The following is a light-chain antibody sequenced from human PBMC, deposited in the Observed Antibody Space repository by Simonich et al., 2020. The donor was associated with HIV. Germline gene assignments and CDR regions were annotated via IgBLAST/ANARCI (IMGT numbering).Light chain of an antibody. CDR3: QQFNSYPYT. Sequence: AIQLTQSPSSLSASVGGRVTITRRASQGISSALAWYQQKPGKAPNLLIYESSSLESGVPSRFSGSGSGTDFTLTISSLQPEDFATYYCQQFNSYPYTFGQGTKLEIK. CDR1: QGISSA. CDR2: ESS. J-gene: IGKJ2*01. V-gene: IGKV1-13*02.